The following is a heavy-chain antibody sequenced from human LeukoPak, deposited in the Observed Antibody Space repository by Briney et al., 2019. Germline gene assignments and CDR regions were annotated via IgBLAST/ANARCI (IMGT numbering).Heavy chain of an antibody. J-gene: IGHJ3*02. V-gene: IGHV3-23*01. CDR2: ISTSGGST. D-gene: IGHD4-17*01. CDR3: AKDVLDYGDSHAFDI. CDR1: GFTFSSYA. Sequence: PGGSLRLSCAASGFTFSSYAMSWVRQAPGKGLEWVSAISTSGGSTYYADSVKGRFTISRDNSKNTLYLQMNSLRAEDTAVYYCAKDVLDYGDSHAFDIWGQGTMVTVSS.